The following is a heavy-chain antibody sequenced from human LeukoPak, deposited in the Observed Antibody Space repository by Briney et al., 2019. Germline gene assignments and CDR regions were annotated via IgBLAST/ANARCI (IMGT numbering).Heavy chain of an antibody. D-gene: IGHD4-17*01. V-gene: IGHV4-61*01. CDR3: ARGLRSNWFDP. J-gene: IGHJ5*02. CDR1: GGSISSSSYY. Sequence: SSETLSLTCTVSGGSISSSSYYWSWIRQPPGKGLEWIWYIYYSGSTNYNPSLKSRVTISVDTSKNQFSLKLSSVTAADTAVYYCARGLRSNWFDPWGQGTLVTVSS. CDR2: IYYSGST.